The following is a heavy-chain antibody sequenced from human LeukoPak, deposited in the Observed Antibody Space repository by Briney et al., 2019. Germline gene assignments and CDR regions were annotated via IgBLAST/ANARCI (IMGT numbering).Heavy chain of an antibody. Sequence: GGSLRLSCAVSGITLSNYGMSWVRQAPGKGLEWVAGLSGSGGTTNYADSVKGRFTISRDNTKNTLYLQMNSLRAEDTAIYFCAKRGVVIRVFLVGFHKEANYFDSWGQGALVTVSS. CDR3: AKRGVVIRVFLVGFHKEANYFDS. D-gene: IGHD3-10*01. CDR2: LSGSGGTT. J-gene: IGHJ4*02. V-gene: IGHV3-23*01. CDR1: GITLSNYG.